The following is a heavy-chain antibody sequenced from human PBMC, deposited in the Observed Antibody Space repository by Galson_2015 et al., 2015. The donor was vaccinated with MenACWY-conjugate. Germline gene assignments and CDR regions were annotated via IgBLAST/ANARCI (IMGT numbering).Heavy chain of an antibody. D-gene: IGHD1-26*01. J-gene: IGHJ6*02. CDR2: ISYSGRS. CDR3: ARDFGRGYYYDLDV. V-gene: IGHV4-61*08. Sequence: LTCTASGGSVNSGDNYWSWIRQTPGKGLEWIGYISYSGRSDYNPSLRNRVTMSVDTSKNQFSLRLSSMTAADTAVYYCARDFGRGYYYDLDVWGQGTTVTVSS. CDR1: GGSVNSGDNY.